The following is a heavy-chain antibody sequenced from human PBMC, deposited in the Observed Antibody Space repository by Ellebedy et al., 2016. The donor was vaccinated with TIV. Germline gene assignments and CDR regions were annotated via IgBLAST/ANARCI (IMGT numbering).Heavy chain of an antibody. CDR1: GFTFSSYS. Sequence: GESLKISXAASGFTFSSYSMNWVRQAPGKGLEWVSAISGSGGSTYYADSVKGRFTISRDNSKNTLYLQMNSLRAEDTAVYYCAKYPEQQLAFVMCWFDPWGQGTLVTVSS. D-gene: IGHD6-13*01. CDR2: ISGSGGST. V-gene: IGHV3-23*01. CDR3: AKYPEQQLAFVMCWFDP. J-gene: IGHJ5*02.